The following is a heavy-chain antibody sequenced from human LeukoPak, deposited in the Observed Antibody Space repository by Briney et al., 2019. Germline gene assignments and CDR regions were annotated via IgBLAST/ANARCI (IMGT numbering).Heavy chain of an antibody. V-gene: IGHV3-7*01. D-gene: IGHD3-10*01. J-gene: IGHJ4*02. CDR3: ARGDSAGGY. Sequence: GGSLRLSCVAPGFRFSDYWMSWVRQAPGKGLEWVANVKQDGSEKYYVDSVKGRFTISRDNAKNSLYLQMNSLRAEDTAVYYCARGDSAGGYWGQGTLVTVSS. CDR2: VKQDGSEK. CDR1: GFRFSDYW.